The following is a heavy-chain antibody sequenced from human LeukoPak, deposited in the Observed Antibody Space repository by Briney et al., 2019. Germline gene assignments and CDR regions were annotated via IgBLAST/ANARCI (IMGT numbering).Heavy chain of an antibody. J-gene: IGHJ4*02. CDR1: GGSISSYY. V-gene: IGHV4-4*07. CDR3: ARRPRNTGTNDGPSGLDY. CDR2: IYTSGST. Sequence: SETLSLTCTVSGGSISSYYWSWIRQPAGKGLEWIGRIYTSGSTNYNPSLKSRVTMSVDTSKNQFSLNLSSVTAADTAVYYCARRPRNTGTNDGPSGLDYWGQGTLVTVSS. D-gene: IGHD1-26*01.